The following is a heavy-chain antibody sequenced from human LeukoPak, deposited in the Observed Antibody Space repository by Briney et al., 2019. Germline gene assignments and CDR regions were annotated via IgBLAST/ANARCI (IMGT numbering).Heavy chain of an antibody. J-gene: IGHJ1*01. CDR1: GGSISSGNYY. CDR3: ARHVWDIGFQQ. V-gene: IGHV4-39*01. CDR2: IYSGST. D-gene: IGHD2-8*01. Sequence: NTSETLSLTCTVSGGSISSGNYYWGWIRQPPGKGLEWIGSIYSGSTYSNPSLKSRVIISVDTSKNQFSLKLSSVTAADTAVYYCARHVWDIGFQQRGQGTLVTVSS.